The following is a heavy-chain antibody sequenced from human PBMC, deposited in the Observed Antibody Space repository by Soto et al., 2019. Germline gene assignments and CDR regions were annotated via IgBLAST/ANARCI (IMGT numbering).Heavy chain of an antibody. CDR2: ISSSGSPI. V-gene: IGHV3-48*02. CDR3: ALRGDTYGFDS. Sequence: EVQLVESGGGLVQPGGSLRLSCAASGFTFSSYSMNWVRQAPGKGLEWVSYISSSGSPIYYADSVKGRFTISRDNAKNSLYLQVNSLRDEDTAVYYCALRGDTYGFDSWGQGTLVTVSS. D-gene: IGHD5-18*01. CDR1: GFTFSSYS. J-gene: IGHJ4*02.